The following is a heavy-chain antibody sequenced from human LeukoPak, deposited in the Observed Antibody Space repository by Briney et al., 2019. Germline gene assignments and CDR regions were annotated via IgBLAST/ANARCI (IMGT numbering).Heavy chain of an antibody. CDR3: ARHSSTVRGWFGP. V-gene: IGHV4-59*08. Sequence: SETLSHTCSVSGGSISSYFWSWIRQSPGKGLEWIGYMYYSGNTTYNPSLKSRVTLSVDTSKNHFSLNLRSVTAADTAVYYCARHSSTVRGWFGPWGQGTLVTVSS. J-gene: IGHJ5*02. CDR1: GGSISSYF. CDR2: MYYSGNT. D-gene: IGHD6-13*01.